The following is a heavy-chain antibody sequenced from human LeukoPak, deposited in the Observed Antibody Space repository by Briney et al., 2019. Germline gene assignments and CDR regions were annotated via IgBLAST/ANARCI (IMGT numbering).Heavy chain of an antibody. CDR1: GYSISSGYY. CDR3: ARGYYDISFDY. D-gene: IGHD3-9*01. Sequence: SETLSLTCTVSGYSISSGYYWGWIRQPPGKGLEWIGSIYHSGNTYYNPSLKSRVPISVDTSKNQLSLKLSSVTATDTAVYYCARGYYDISFDYWGQGTLVTVSS. J-gene: IGHJ4*02. V-gene: IGHV4-38-2*02. CDR2: IYHSGNT.